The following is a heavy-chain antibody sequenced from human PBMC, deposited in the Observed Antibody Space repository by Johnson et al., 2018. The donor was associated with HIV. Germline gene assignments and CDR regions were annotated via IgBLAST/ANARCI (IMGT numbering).Heavy chain of an antibody. Sequence: VQLVESGGGLVQPGESLRLSCAASGFTFSSYDMHWVRQSTGKGLEWVAVISYDGSNKYYADSVKGRFTIFRANSKNTLYLQLNSLRAEDTAVYYCAKGGYNWKFDGFDIWGQGTMVTVSS. CDR1: GFTFSSYD. J-gene: IGHJ3*02. D-gene: IGHD1-20*01. CDR2: ISYDGSNK. CDR3: AKGGYNWKFDGFDI. V-gene: IGHV3-30*18.